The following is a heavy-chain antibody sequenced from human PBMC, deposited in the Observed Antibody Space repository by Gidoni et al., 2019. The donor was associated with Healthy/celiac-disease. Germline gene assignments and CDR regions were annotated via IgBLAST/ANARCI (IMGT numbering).Heavy chain of an antibody. Sequence: QVQLQQWGAGLLKPSETLSLTCAVYGGSFSGYYWSWIRQPPGKGLEWIGEINHSGSTNYNPSLKSRVTISVDTSKNQFSLKLSSVTAADTAVYYCASRAGYARTYYYYGMDVWGQGTTVTVSS. J-gene: IGHJ6*02. CDR3: ASRAGYARTYYYYGMDV. V-gene: IGHV4-34*01. CDR2: INHSGST. CDR1: GGSFSGYY. D-gene: IGHD2-8*01.